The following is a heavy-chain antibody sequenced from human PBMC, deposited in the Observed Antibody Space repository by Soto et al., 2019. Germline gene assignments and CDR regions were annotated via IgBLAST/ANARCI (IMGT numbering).Heavy chain of an antibody. J-gene: IGHJ5*02. V-gene: IGHV4-30-2*01. Sequence: QLQLQESGSGLMKPSQTLSLTCAVSGGSISSGGYSWSWIRQPPGKGLEWIGYIYHSGSTYYNPSLKSRVTISVDRSKNQFSLKLSSVTAADTAVYYCARAIVATIGFWGRPNWFDPWGQGTLVTVSS. CDR1: GGSISSGGYS. D-gene: IGHD5-12*01. CDR2: IYHSGST. CDR3: ARAIVATIGFWGRPNWFDP.